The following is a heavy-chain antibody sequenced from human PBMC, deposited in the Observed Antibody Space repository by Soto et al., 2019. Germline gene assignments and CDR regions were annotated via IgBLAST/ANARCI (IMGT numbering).Heavy chain of an antibody. Sequence: PGGSLRLSCAASGFTFSSYGMPRVRQAPSKGLERLSVISYDASNKYYADSVKGRFTISRDNSKNTLYLQMNRLRAEDTAVYYCAKDYYDYIWGSYRRSKFGAFDIWGQGTMDTVSS. V-gene: IGHV3-30*18. D-gene: IGHD3-16*02. CDR1: GFTFSSYG. CDR3: AKDYYDYIWGSYRRSKFGAFDI. J-gene: IGHJ3*02. CDR2: ISYDASNK.